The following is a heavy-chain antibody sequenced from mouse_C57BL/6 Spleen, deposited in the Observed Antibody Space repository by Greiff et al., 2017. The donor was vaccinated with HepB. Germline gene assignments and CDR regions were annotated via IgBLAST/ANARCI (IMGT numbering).Heavy chain of an antibody. J-gene: IGHJ3*01. D-gene: IGHD2-1*01. CDR1: GFTFSSYA. CDR2: ISDGGSYT. V-gene: IGHV5-4*03. CDR3: ARGGNYLAWFAY. Sequence: EVMLVESGGGLVKPGGSLKLSCAASGFTFSSYAMSWVRQTPEKRLEWVATISDGGSYTYYPDNVKGRFTISRDNAKNNLYLQMSHLKSEDTAMYYCARGGNYLAWFAYWGQGTLVTVSA.